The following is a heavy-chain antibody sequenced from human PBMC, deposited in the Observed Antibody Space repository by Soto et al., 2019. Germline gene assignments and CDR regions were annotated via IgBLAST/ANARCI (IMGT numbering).Heavy chain of an antibody. CDR2: IYSSGST. J-gene: IGHJ4*02. D-gene: IGHD1-1*01. CDR1: GFNVSSNY. CDR3: ARGANDFDY. V-gene: IGHV3-66*01. Sequence: EVQLVESGGGLVQPGGSLRLSCEASGFNVSSNYMSWVRQAPGKGLEWVSFIYSSGSTSYADSVKGRFTVSRDISKNTLYFQMNSLRVEDTAVYYCARGANDFDYWGQGTLVTVSS.